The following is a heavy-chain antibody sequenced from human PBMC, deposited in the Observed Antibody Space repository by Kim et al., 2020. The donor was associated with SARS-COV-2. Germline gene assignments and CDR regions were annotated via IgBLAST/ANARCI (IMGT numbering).Heavy chain of an antibody. CDR2: IYYSGST. CDR3: AGGVGNYYDSSGYYSWGGYQVDY. Sequence: SETLSLTCTVSGGSISSYYWSWIRQPPGKGLEWIGYIYYSGSTNYNPSLKSRVTISVDTSKNQFSLKLSSVTAADTAVYYCAGGVGNYYDSSGYYSWGGYQVDYWGQGTLVTVSS. CDR1: GGSISSYY. V-gene: IGHV4-59*01. J-gene: IGHJ4*02. D-gene: IGHD3-22*01.